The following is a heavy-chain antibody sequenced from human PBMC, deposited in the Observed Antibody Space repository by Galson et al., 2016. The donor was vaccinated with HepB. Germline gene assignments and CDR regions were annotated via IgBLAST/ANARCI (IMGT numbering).Heavy chain of an antibody. V-gene: IGHV4-34*01. D-gene: IGHD2-2*01. J-gene: IGHJ4*02. CDR1: GGSFSGYY. CDR3: ASDPVGYCGSPNCHAGVEFDY. CDR2: INHSGST. Sequence: SETLSLTCAVYGGSFSGYYWSWIRQPPGKGLEWIGEINHSGSTNYNPSLKSRVTISVDTPKKQVFLKLTSVTAADSAVYYCASDPVGYCGSPNCHAGVEFDYWGQGTLVTVSS.